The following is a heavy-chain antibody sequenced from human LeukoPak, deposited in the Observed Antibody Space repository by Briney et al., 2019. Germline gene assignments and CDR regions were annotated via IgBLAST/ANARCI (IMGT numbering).Heavy chain of an antibody. D-gene: IGHD6-13*01. CDR1: GFAFNNYA. CDR3: AKSTIAAVVKDYYYAMDA. CDR2: ISYDGTNK. J-gene: IGHJ6*02. V-gene: IGHV3-30*04. Sequence: PGGSLRLSCAASGFAFNNYAMHWVRQAPGKGLEWVAVISYDGTNKYYGDLVKGRFTISRDNSKNTLYLEMHSLRGEDTAVYYCAKSTIAAVVKDYYYAMDAWGQGTTVTVSS.